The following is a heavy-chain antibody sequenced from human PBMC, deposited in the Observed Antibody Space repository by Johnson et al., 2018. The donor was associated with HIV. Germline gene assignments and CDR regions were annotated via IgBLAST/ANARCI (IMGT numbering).Heavy chain of an antibody. Sequence: QVQLVESGGGLVQPGGSLRVSCAASDFTFSSYAMHWVRQAPGKGLEWVAVISYDGSNKYYADSVKGRFTISRDNSKNTLYLQMNSLRAEDTAVYYCAREEGSGEPPNAFDIWGQGTMVTVSS. CDR1: DFTFSSYA. D-gene: IGHD3-16*01. V-gene: IGHV3-30*04. CDR2: ISYDGSNK. CDR3: AREEGSGEPPNAFDI. J-gene: IGHJ3*02.